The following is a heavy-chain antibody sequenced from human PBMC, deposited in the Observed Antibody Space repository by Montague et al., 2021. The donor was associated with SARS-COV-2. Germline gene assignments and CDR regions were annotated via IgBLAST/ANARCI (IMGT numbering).Heavy chain of an antibody. CDR3: ARTHYDILPGYYYDMDV. CDR2: IDWDDDK. Sequence: PALVKPTQTLTLTCTFSGFSLSTSGMCVSWIRQPPGKALEWLARIDWDDDKYYSTSLKTRLTISKDTSKNQVVLTMTNTDPVDTATYYCARTHYDILPGYYYDMDVWGQGTTVTVSS. D-gene: IGHD3-9*01. V-gene: IGHV2-70*11. CDR1: GFSLSTSGMC. J-gene: IGHJ6*02.